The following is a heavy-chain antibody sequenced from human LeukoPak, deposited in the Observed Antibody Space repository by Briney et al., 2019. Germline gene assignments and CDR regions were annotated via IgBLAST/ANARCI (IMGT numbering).Heavy chain of an antibody. Sequence: GGTLRLSCAASGFTFSSYAMRWVRQPPGKGLQWVSTISGSAGSAYYADSVRGRFTISRDNSKNTLSLQMNSLRAEDTAIYYCAKAFGNSADYYYYMAVGGKGTTVTVSS. D-gene: IGHD4-23*01. CDR1: GFTFSSYA. CDR2: ISGSAGSA. J-gene: IGHJ6*03. CDR3: AKAFGNSADYYYYMAV. V-gene: IGHV3-23*01.